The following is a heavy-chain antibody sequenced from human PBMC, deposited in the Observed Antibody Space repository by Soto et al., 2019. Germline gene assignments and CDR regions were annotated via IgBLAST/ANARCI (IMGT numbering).Heavy chain of an antibody. CDR1: GGSISSGGYY. D-gene: IGHD2-21*02. CDR2: IYYSGST. Sequence: QVQLQESGPGLVKPSQTLSLTCTVSGGSISSGGYYWSWIRQHPGKGLEWIGYIYYSGSTYYNPSLKSLITISVDSSKNQFSLKRSSVAAADTAVYYCARSSPVVTAPWGQGTLVTVSS. J-gene: IGHJ5*02. CDR3: ARSSPVVTAP. V-gene: IGHV4-31*01.